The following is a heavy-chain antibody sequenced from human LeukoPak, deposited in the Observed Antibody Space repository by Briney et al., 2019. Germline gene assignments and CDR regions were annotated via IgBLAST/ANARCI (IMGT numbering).Heavy chain of an antibody. D-gene: IGHD3-10*01. Sequence: NPSETLSLTCTVSGGSISSSSYYWGWIRQPPGKGLEWFGSIYYSGSTYYNPSLKSRVTISVDTSKNQFSLKLSSVTAADTAVYYCARDRIYGSGSDHFDYWGQGTLVTVSS. V-gene: IGHV4-39*07. CDR1: GGSISSSSYY. J-gene: IGHJ4*02. CDR2: IYYSGST. CDR3: ARDRIYGSGSDHFDY.